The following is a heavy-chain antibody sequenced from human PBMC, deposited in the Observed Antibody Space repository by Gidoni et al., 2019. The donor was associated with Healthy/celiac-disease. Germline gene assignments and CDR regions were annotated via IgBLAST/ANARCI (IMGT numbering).Heavy chain of an antibody. CDR1: GFTFSSYS. Sequence: EVQLVESGGGLVKPGGSLGLSCAASGFTFSSYSMNWVRQAPGKGLEWVSSISSSSSYIYYADSVKGRFTISRDNAKNSLYLQMNSLRAEDTAVYYCANGPKKLRWGGGDYWGQGTLVTVSS. D-gene: IGHD4-17*01. J-gene: IGHJ4*02. V-gene: IGHV3-21*01. CDR2: ISSSSSYI. CDR3: ANGPKKLRWGGGDY.